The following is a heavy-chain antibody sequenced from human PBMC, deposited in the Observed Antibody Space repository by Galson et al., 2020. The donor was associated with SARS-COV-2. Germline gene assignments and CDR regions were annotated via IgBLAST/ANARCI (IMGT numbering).Heavy chain of an antibody. J-gene: IGHJ3*02. D-gene: IGHD4-17*01. Sequence: SETLSLTCAVSGTSLSSGSYSWNWIRQPPGKGLEWIGYISHSGVTYYNPSLKSRVTISGDRSKNQFSLRLTSVTAADTAVCYCGRLHYGEFAPEAFDIWGRGTRVTVAS. CDR2: ISHSGVT. CDR1: GTSLSSGSYS. CDR3: GRLHYGEFAPEAFDI. V-gene: IGHV4-30-2*01.